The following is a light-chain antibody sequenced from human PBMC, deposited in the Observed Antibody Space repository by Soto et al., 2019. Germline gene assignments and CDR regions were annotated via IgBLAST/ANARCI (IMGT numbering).Light chain of an antibody. CDR3: QQYNSWPPIT. J-gene: IGKJ5*01. Sequence: EILMPQFPATLSVSPGERATLSCRATQTVNNKVVWYQHKPGQAPRLLIYGASTRATGIPARFSGSGSGTEFTLSISSLQSEDFAVYYCQQYNSWPPITFGQGTRLEIK. CDR2: GAS. CDR1: QTVNNK. V-gene: IGKV3-15*01.